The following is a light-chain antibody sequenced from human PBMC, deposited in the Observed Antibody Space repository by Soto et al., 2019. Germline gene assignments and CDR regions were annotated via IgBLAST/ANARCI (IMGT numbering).Light chain of an antibody. V-gene: IGLV2-14*03. CDR1: STDIGAYKF. CDR2: DVT. Sequence: QSVLTQPASVSASPGQSITISCTGTSTDIGAYKFVSWYQQHPGKAPKLMIYDVTSRPSGVSNRFSGSKSGNTASLIISGLQAEDEGDYYCLSYTGFDTYVFGTGTKLTVL. CDR3: LSYTGFDTYV. J-gene: IGLJ1*01.